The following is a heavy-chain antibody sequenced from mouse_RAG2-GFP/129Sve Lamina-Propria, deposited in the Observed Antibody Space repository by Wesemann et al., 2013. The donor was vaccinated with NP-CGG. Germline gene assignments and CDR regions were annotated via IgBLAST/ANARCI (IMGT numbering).Heavy chain of an antibody. J-gene: IGHJ3*01. CDR2: ISSGGGNT. D-gene: IGHD4-1*01. CDR3: ARGGLGAAWFAY. CDR1: GFTFSSYT. V-gene: IGHV5-9*01. Sequence: EVMLVESGGGLVKPGGSLKLSCAASGFTFSSYTMSWVRQTPAKRLEWVATISSGGGNTYYPDSVKGRFTISRDNARNTLYLQMSSLRSEDTAMYYCARGGLGAAWFAYWGQGTLVTVSA.